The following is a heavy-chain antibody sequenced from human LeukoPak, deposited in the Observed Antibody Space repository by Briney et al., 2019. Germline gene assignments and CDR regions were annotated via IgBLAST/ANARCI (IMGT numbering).Heavy chain of an antibody. J-gene: IGHJ5*02. Sequence: SQTLSLTCTVSGGSISSGGYYWSWIRQHPGKGLEWIGYIYYSGSTNYNPSLKSRVTISVDTSKNEFSLKLSSVTAADTAVYFCARGSYCSGGTCMFDHWGQGTLVTVSS. V-gene: IGHV4-31*03. CDR2: IYYSGST. D-gene: IGHD2-15*01. CDR3: ARGSYCSGGTCMFDH. CDR1: GGSISSGGYY.